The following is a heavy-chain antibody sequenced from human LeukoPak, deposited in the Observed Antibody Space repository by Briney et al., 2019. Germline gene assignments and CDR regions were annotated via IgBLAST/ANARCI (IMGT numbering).Heavy chain of an antibody. Sequence: ASVTVSFKASGYTFTNYDINGVGQAGGQGGEWMGWMNPNSGNTGYAQKFPGRVTITRNTSISTAYMELSSLRSEDTAVYYCARGWEVVVSATLPYDYWGQGTLVTVSS. CDR1: GYTFTNYD. V-gene: IGHV1-8*03. CDR2: MNPNSGNT. D-gene: IGHD2-15*01. J-gene: IGHJ4*02. CDR3: ARGWEVVVSATLPYDY.